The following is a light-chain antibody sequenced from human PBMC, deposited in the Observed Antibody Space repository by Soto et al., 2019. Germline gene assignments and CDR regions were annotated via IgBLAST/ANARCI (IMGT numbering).Light chain of an antibody. V-gene: IGKV1-5*03. J-gene: IGKJ1*01. Sequence: DIQMTQSPSTLSASVGDRVTITCRASQSISNWLAWYQQKPGKAPKLLIYKASSLESGVPSRFSGSGSGTEFALSISSLQPDDFATYHCQQYDSYPRTFGQGTKVEIK. CDR3: QQYDSYPRT. CDR2: KAS. CDR1: QSISNW.